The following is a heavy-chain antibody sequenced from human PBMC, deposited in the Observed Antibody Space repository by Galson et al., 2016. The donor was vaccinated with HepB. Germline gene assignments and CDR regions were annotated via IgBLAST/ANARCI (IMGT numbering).Heavy chain of an antibody. Sequence: SVKVSCKASGYTFTGYFMHWVRQAPGQGLEWMGWINPNTGGTTYAQKFSGRVTMTRDTSISTAYMDLSSLRSDDTALYYCAREIIQGQFDCWGQGTLVTVSS. CDR1: GYTFTGYF. CDR3: AREIIQGQFDC. CDR2: INPNTGGT. J-gene: IGHJ4*02. V-gene: IGHV1-2*02.